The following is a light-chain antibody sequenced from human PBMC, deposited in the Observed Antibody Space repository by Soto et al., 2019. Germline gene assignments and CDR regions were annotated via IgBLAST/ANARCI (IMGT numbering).Light chain of an antibody. CDR1: SSDVGGYNY. J-gene: IGLJ3*02. CDR2: DVS. V-gene: IGLV2-14*01. CDR3: SSYTSTWV. Sequence: QSVLTQPASVSGSPGQSITISCTGTSSDVGGYNYVSWYQQHPGKAPKLMIYDVSNRPSGVSNRFSGSKSGNTASLTTSGLQAEDEADYYCSSYTSTWVFGGGTKLTVL.